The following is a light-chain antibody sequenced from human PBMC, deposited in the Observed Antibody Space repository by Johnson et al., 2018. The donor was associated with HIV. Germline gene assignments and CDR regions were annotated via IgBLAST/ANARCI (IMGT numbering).Light chain of an antibody. CDR1: SSNIGNNY. J-gene: IGLJ1*01. Sequence: VLTQSPSVSAAPGQKVTISCSGSSSNIGNNYVSWYQQLPGTAPKLLIYKNDKRPSGIPDRFSGSKSGPSATLGITGLQTGDEADYYCGTWDTSLTAGGVFGTGTKVTVL. CDR2: KND. CDR3: GTWDTSLTAGGV. V-gene: IGLV1-51*02.